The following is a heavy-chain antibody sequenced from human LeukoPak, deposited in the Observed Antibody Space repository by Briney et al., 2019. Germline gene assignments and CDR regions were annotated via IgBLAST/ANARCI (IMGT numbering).Heavy chain of an antibody. CDR2: TYYRSKWYN. Sequence: SQTLSLTCALSGDSVSSNSAAWNWIRQSPSRGLEWLGRTYYRSKWYNDYAVSVKSRITISPDTSKNQLSLQLNSVTPEDTAVYYCARGKPYSYGFDYWGQGTLVTVSS. J-gene: IGHJ4*02. CDR3: ARGKPYSYGFDY. V-gene: IGHV6-1*01. CDR1: GDSVSSNSAA. D-gene: IGHD5-18*01.